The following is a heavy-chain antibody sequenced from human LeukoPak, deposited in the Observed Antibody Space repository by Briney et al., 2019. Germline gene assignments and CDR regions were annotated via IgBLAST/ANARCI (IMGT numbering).Heavy chain of an antibody. V-gene: IGHV3-23*01. Sequence: GGSLRLSCAASGFTFSSYAMSWISQVPGKGLEWVSAISGSGGNTYYADSVKGRFTISRDNSKNTLYLQMNSLRAEDTAVYYCAKRGPVGSSFDYWGQGTLVTVSS. CDR1: GFTFSSYA. CDR2: ISGSGGNT. D-gene: IGHD3-10*01. J-gene: IGHJ4*02. CDR3: AKRGPVGSSFDY.